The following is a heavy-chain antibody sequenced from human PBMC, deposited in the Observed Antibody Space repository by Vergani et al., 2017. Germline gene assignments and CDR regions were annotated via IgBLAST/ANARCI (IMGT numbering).Heavy chain of an antibody. CDR2: ISWDGGST. V-gene: IGHV3-43*01. D-gene: IGHD5-12*01. J-gene: IGHJ5*02. Sequence: EVLLVESGGDLVQPGGSLRLSCEASGFTFDDYTMHWVRQAPGKGLEWVSLISWDGGSTYYADSVKGRFTISRDNGEYSLYLQMNSLRAEDTAVYFCARGTPGYQGGDRRFDPWGQGTLVTVSS. CDR1: GFTFDDYT. CDR3: ARGTPGYQGGDRRFDP.